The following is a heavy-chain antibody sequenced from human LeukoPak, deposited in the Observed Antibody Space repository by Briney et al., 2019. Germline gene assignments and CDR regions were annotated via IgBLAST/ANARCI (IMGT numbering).Heavy chain of an antibody. CDR2: IYYSGYT. CDR1: GGSVSGTDYY. CDR3: ARHDYDSSGYRRDYYFDY. D-gene: IGHD3-22*01. Sequence: SETLSLTCTVCGGSVSGTDYYWGWFRRRPGRGLEWIGSIYYSGYTYYNPSLKSRLTMSVDTSTNQFSLRLTSVTAADTAVYYCARHDYDSSGYRRDYYFDYWSQGTLVTVSS. J-gene: IGHJ4*02. V-gene: IGHV4-39*01.